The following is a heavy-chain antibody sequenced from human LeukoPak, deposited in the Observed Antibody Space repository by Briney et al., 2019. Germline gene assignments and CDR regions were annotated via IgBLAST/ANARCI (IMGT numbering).Heavy chain of an antibody. V-gene: IGHV1-69*06. Sequence: SVKVSCKASGDTFSNYAISWVRLAPGQGLEWMGAITKFGSTNYAHNFVGRVTMTADKSTNTAYMGLSSLKSDDTAVYYCARDRSGYGNYFDFWGQGTLVTVSS. D-gene: IGHD5-18*01. J-gene: IGHJ4*02. CDR2: ITKFGST. CDR1: GDTFSNYA. CDR3: ARDRSGYGNYFDF.